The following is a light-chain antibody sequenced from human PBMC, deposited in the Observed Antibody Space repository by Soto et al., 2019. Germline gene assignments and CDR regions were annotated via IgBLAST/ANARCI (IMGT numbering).Light chain of an antibody. Sequence: DIQMTQSPSSLSASVGDRVTITCRASQSSSIYLNWYQQKPGKAPKLLIYAASSLQSGVPSRFSADGSGTDFTLAISRLQPEDFATYYCQQSSSTPPFPFGPGTKVDI. CDR1: QSSSIY. V-gene: IGKV1-39*01. CDR3: QQSSSTPPFP. J-gene: IGKJ3*01. CDR2: AAS.